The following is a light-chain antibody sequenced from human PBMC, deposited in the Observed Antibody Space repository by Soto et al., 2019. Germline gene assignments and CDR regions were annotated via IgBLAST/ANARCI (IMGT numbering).Light chain of an antibody. Sequence: QSALTQPRSVSGSPGQSVTIACTGTSSDVGGYNYVSWYQQHTGKAPQVMIYDISERPSGVPDRFSGSKSGNTASLTISGIKNEDEDDYSCCSYAGSPRYVLGTGTKLPV. CDR1: SSDVGGYNY. J-gene: IGLJ1*01. CDR2: DIS. CDR3: CSYAGSPRYV. V-gene: IGLV2-11*01.